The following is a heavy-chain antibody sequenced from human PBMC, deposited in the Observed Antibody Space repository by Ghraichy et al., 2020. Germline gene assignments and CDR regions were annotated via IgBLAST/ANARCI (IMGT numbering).Heavy chain of an antibody. CDR2: ISSNTNYI. CDR1: GFIFSTYS. V-gene: IGHV3-21*01. D-gene: IGHD1-26*01. J-gene: IGHJ3*01. Sequence: GGLRLSCAGSGFIFSTYSMNWVRQAPGKGLDWVSSISSNTNYIYYGDSMKGRFTISRDNAKNSVYLQMNSLRAEDTAVYYCARGMTGSYFSDFDFWGQGTLVTVSS. CDR3: ARGMTGSYFSDFDF.